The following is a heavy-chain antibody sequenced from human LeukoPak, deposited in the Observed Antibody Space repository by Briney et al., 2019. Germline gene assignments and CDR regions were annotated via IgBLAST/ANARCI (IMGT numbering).Heavy chain of an antibody. V-gene: IGHV1-18*01. J-gene: IGHJ4*02. CDR3: ARGDCTNGVCYRLHDY. CDR1: GYTFTSYG. D-gene: IGHD2-8*01. CDR2: ISAYNGNT. Sequence: ASVKVSCKASGYTFTSYGISWGRQAPGQGLERMGWISAYNGNTTYAQKLQGRVAMTTDTTTRTAYMELRSLRSDDTAVYYCARGDCTNGVCYRLHDYWGQGTLVTVSS.